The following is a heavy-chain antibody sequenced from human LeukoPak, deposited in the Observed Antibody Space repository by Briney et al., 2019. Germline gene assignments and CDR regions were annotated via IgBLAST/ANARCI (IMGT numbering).Heavy chain of an antibody. CDR2: IWYDGSNE. J-gene: IGHJ6*04. CDR1: GLTFSSYG. CDR3: ARDRFPRDYYYYYGMDV. Sequence: GRSLRLSCAASGLTFSSYGMHWVRQAPGKGLEWVAVIWYDGSNEYYADSVKGRFTISRDNSKDTLYLQMNSLRAEDTAVYYYARDRFPRDYYYYYGMDVWGKGTTVTVSS. D-gene: IGHD3-16*01. V-gene: IGHV3-33*01.